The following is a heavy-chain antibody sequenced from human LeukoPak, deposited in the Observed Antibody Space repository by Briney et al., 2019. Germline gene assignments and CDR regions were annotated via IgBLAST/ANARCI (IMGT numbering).Heavy chain of an antibody. Sequence: SVKVSCKASGGTFSSYAISWVRQAPGQGLEWMGGIIPIFGTANYAQKFQGRVTITADESTSTAYMELSSLRSEDTAVYYCARTPGIAAAGTWWFDPWGQGTLVTVSS. J-gene: IGHJ5*02. CDR3: ARTPGIAAAGTWWFDP. CDR2: IIPIFGTA. CDR1: GGTFSSYA. D-gene: IGHD6-13*01. V-gene: IGHV1-69*13.